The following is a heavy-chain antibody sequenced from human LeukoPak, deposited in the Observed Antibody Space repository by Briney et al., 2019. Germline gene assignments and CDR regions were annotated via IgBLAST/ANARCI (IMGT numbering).Heavy chain of an antibody. D-gene: IGHD3-10*01. CDR2: IYDGGST. V-gene: IGHV3-66*01. CDR3: ARDSPSAGTEV. J-gene: IGHJ6*02. Sequence: GGSLGLSCAASGFTVSDNYMSWVRQAPGKGLEWVSVIYDGGSTYYADSVKGRFTISRDNSKNTLYLQMNSLRAEDTAVYYCARDSPSAGTEVWGQGTTVTVSS. CDR1: GFTVSDNY.